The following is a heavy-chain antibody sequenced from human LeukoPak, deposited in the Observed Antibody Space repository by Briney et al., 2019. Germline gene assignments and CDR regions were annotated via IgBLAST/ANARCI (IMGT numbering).Heavy chain of an antibody. CDR3: AKGDYDFWSGYYIDY. V-gene: IGHV3-7*03. J-gene: IGHJ4*02. CDR2: IWPDGSEV. CDR1: GFNFGNNW. Sequence: SGGSLRLSCAASGFNFGNNWMSWVRQIPGKGLEWVATIWPDGSEVRHVDAVKGRFAISIDNSKNTLYLQMNSLRAEDTAVYYCAKGDYDFWSGYYIDYWGQGTLVTVSS. D-gene: IGHD3-3*01.